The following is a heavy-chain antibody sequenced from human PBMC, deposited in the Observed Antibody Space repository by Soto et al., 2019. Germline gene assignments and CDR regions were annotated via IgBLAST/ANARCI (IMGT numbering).Heavy chain of an antibody. D-gene: IGHD2-2*01. CDR1: GFTFSSYG. J-gene: IGHJ4*02. Sequence: PGGSLRLSCAASGFTFSSYGMHWVRQAPGKGLEYVSAISSNGSSTYYANSVKGRFTISRDNSKNTLYLQMGSLRAEDMAVYYCARGTPGYCSSTSCYGQYFDYWGQGTLVTVSS. V-gene: IGHV3-64*01. CDR2: ISSNGSST. CDR3: ARGTPGYCSSTSCYGQYFDY.